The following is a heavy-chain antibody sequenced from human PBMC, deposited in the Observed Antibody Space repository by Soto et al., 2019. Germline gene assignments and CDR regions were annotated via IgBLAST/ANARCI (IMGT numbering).Heavy chain of an antibody. J-gene: IGHJ5*02. CDR3: VKGFITMVRGVRDDWFDP. CDR1: GFTFSSYA. Sequence: PGGSLRLSCSASGFTFSSYAMHWVRQAPGKGLEYVSAISSNGGSTYYADSVKGRFTISRDNSKNTLYLQMSSLRAEDTAVYYCVKGFITMVRGVRDDWFDPWGQGTLVTVSS. CDR2: ISSNGGST. V-gene: IGHV3-64D*08. D-gene: IGHD3-10*01.